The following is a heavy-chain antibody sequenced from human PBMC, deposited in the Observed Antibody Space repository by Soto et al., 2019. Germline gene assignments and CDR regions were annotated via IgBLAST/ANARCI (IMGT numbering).Heavy chain of an antibody. J-gene: IGHJ6*02. CDR2: IIPIFGTA. V-gene: IGHV1-69*06. CDR1: GGTFSSYA. CDR3: ARDGPVGDFWSGYSKGYYYGMDV. Sequence: QVQLVQSGAEVKKPGSSVKVSCKASGGTFSSYAISWVRQAPGQGLEWMGGIIPIFGTANYAQKFQGRVTITAGKSTSTAYRELSSLRSEDTAVYYCARDGPVGDFWSGYSKGYYYGMDVWGQGTTVTVSS. D-gene: IGHD3-3*01.